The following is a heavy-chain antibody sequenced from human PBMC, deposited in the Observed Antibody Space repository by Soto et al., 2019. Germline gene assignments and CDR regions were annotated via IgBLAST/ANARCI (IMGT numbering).Heavy chain of an antibody. V-gene: IGHV3-7*03. CDR3: ARALVVVTEYFDL. D-gene: IGHD3-22*01. CDR2: IKQDGSEK. Sequence: EVDLVESGGGLVQPGGSLRLSCVASGFTVSNYWMSWVRQAPGKGLEWVANIKQDGSEKHYVDSVKGRFTISKDFAKNSLYLQMNSLRAEDTAVYYCARALVVVTEYFDLWGQGILVTVSS. CDR1: GFTVSNYW. J-gene: IGHJ4*02.